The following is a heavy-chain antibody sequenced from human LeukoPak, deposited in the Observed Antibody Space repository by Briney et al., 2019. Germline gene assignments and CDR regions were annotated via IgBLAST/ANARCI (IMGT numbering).Heavy chain of an antibody. V-gene: IGHV3-48*02. CDR2: ISSSSSTI. CDR1: GFTFSSYS. J-gene: IGHJ3*02. D-gene: IGHD3-22*01. CDR3: ARDAHYYDSSGYYSRAFDI. Sequence: PGGSLRLSCAASGFTFSSYSMNWVRQAPGKGLEWVSYISSSSSTIYYADSVKGRFTISKDNAKKSLYLQMKSLRDEDTAVYYCARDAHYYDSSGYYSRAFDIWGQGTMVTVSS.